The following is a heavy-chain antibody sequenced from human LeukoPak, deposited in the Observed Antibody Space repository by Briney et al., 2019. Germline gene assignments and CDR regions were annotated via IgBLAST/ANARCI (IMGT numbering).Heavy chain of an antibody. D-gene: IGHD3-10*01. Sequence: PSETLSLTCTVSGGSISGSSYYWGWIRQPPGKGLEWIGSIYDSGITYYNPSLKSRVIISVDTSKNQFSLKLSSVTAADTAVYYCARDHGSGTIDYWGQGTLVTVSS. V-gene: IGHV4-39*02. J-gene: IGHJ4*02. CDR3: ARDHGSGTIDY. CDR2: IYDSGIT. CDR1: GGSISGSSYY.